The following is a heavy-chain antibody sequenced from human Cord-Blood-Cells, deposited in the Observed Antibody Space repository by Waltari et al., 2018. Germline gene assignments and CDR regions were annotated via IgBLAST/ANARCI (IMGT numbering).Heavy chain of an antibody. CDR2: ISYDGSNK. Sequence: QVQLVESGGGVVQPGRSLRLSCAASGFTFSSYDIHWVRQAPGKGLEWVAVISYDGSNKYYADSVKGRFTISRDNSKNTLYLQMNSLRAEDTAVYYCAKTWGGGAFDIWGQGTMVTVSS. CDR3: AKTWGGGAFDI. CDR1: GFTFSSYD. V-gene: IGHV3-30*18. D-gene: IGHD3-16*01. J-gene: IGHJ3*02.